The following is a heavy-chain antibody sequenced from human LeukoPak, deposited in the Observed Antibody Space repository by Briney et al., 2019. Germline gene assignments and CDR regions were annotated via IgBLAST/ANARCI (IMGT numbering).Heavy chain of an antibody. CDR1: GFSFTTYW. J-gene: IGHJ4*02. D-gene: IGHD4-17*01. V-gene: IGHV3-21*01. CDR3: ARDGAVTNGRYFDY. Sequence: GGSLRLSCAASGFSFTTYWMGWVRQAPGKGLEWVSSISSSSSYIYYGDSVKGRFTISRDNAKNSLYLQMNSLRAEDTAVYYCARDGAVTNGRYFDYWGQGTLVTVSS. CDR2: ISSSSSYI.